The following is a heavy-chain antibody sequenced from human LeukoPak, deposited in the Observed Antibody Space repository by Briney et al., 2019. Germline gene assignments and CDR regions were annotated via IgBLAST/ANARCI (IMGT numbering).Heavy chain of an antibody. CDR3: AREPIAAAGVNWFDP. V-gene: IGHV4-4*07. J-gene: IGHJ5*02. CDR2: IYTSDNT. D-gene: IGHD6-13*01. CDR1: DGSISGYY. Sequence: SETLSLTCTVSDGSISGYYWTWIRQPAGKGLEWIGRIYTSDNTIYNPSLRSRVTMSVDTSKNQFSLKLSSVTAADTAVYYCAREPIAAAGVNWFDPWGQGTLVTVSS.